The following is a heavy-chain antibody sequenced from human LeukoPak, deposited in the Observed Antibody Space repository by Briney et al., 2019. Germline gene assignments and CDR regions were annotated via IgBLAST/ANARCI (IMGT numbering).Heavy chain of an antibody. J-gene: IGHJ4*02. CDR1: GGSFSGYY. Sequence: PSETLSLTCAVYGGSFSGYYWSWIRQPPGKGLEWIGEINHSGSTNYNPSLKSRVTISVDTSKNQFSLKLSSVTAADTAVYYCARVPYDSSGYGVFDYWGQGTLVTVSS. CDR3: ARVPYDSSGYGVFDY. D-gene: IGHD3-22*01. CDR2: INHSGST. V-gene: IGHV4-34*01.